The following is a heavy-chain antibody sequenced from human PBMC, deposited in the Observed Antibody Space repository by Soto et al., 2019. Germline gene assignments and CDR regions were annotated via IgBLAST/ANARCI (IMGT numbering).Heavy chain of an antibody. D-gene: IGHD3-10*01. Sequence: QVQLVESGGGVVQPGRSLRLSCTASGFTFSSYGMHWVRQAPGKGLEWVAVISYDGNNKYYADSVKGRFTISRDNSKNTLYLQMNSLRVEDSAAYYCAKGDGSSSSGVIRGQGTMVTVSS. CDR1: GFTFSSYG. CDR2: ISYDGNNK. V-gene: IGHV3-30*18. CDR3: AKGDGSSSSGVI. J-gene: IGHJ3*01.